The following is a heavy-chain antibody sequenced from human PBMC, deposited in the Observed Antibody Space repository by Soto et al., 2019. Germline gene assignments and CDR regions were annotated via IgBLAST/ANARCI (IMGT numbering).Heavy chain of an antibody. Sequence: ASVMVSWKASGYTFSIYYIHWVRQAPGQGLECMGIINPATGLTTYAQKFQGRVTMTSXTXXNXXXMXLXXLRXDXTAVFFCARPSTTWFDPWGQGTLVTVSS. CDR2: INPATGLT. V-gene: IGHV1-46*01. CDR1: GYTFSIYY. CDR3: ARPSTTWFDP. J-gene: IGHJ5*02.